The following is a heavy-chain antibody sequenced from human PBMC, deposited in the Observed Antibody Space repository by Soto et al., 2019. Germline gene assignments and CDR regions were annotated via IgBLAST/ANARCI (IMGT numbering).Heavy chain of an antibody. CDR1: GYSISSGYY. CDR3: VRHHGIVVVTAPSVDYYGMDV. D-gene: IGHD2-21*02. Sequence: SETLSLTCAVSGYSISSGYYWGWLRQPPGKGLEWIGSIYHGGSTYYNPSLNSRVTLSIDMTNNHVSLILNSVTAADTAVYYCVRHHGIVVVTAPSVDYYGMDVWGQGTTVTVSS. J-gene: IGHJ6*02. CDR2: IYHGGST. V-gene: IGHV4-38-2*01.